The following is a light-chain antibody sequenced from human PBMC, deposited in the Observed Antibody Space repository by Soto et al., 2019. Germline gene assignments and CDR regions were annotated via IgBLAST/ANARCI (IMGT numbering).Light chain of an antibody. CDR3: QQRSNWPPT. CDR1: QSVTSD. J-gene: IGKJ5*01. Sequence: EIVLTQSPATLSVSPGERATLSCRASQSVTSDLAWYQQKPGQAPSLLIYDASTRATGIPARFSGSGSGTDFTLTISSLEPEDFAVYYCQQRSNWPPTFGQGTRLEIK. CDR2: DAS. V-gene: IGKV3-11*01.